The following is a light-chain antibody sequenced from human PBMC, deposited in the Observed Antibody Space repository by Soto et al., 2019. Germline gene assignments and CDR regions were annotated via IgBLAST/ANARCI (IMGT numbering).Light chain of an antibody. V-gene: IGKV3-20*01. CDR2: GAS. CDR3: QQYDSSPWT. CDR1: QFIGSCY. J-gene: IGKJ1*01. Sequence: ENVLTQSPGTLSLSPGERVTLSCRTSQFIGSCYFAWYQQKPGQPPRLLIYGASSRASGIPDRFSGSGSGTDFTFTISRLEPEDFAVYYCQQYDSSPWTFGQGTRVEI.